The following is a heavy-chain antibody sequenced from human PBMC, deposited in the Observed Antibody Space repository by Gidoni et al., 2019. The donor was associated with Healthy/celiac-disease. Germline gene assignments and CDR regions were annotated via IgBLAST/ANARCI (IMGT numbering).Heavy chain of an antibody. CDR3: ARHSESIDAFDI. J-gene: IGHJ3*02. V-gene: IGHV4-39*01. CDR2: SYYRGST. Sequence: HLQLQDSGPVLVKPSETLSLPCTVSGAYISSRSYYWGWIRQPPGKGLEWIGSSYYRGSTYYNTSLKSRVTISVDTSKNQCSLKLSSVTAADTAVYYCARHSESIDAFDIWGQGTMVTVSS. CDR1: GAYISSRSYY. D-gene: IGHD6-6*01.